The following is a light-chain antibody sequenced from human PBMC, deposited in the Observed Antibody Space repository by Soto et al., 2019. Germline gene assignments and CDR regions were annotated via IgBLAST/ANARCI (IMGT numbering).Light chain of an antibody. CDR2: EVS. J-gene: IGLJ1*01. Sequence: QSVLTQPPSVSGSPGQSVTISCTGTSSDVGSYYRVSWYQQSPGTAPKLMIYEVSNRPSGVPDRFSRSKSGNTASLTISGLQAEDEADYYCSSYTSSSTYVFGTGTKLTVL. CDR3: SSYTSSSTYV. V-gene: IGLV2-18*02. CDR1: SSDVGSYYR.